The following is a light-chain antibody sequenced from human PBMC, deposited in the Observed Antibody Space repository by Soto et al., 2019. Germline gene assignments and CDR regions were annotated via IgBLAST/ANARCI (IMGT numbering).Light chain of an antibody. J-gene: IGLJ3*02. CDR2: INN. CDR3: ATWDDSLNGRV. CDR1: TSNIGSNS. V-gene: IGLV1-44*01. Sequence: QSVLTQPPSASGTPGQRVTISCSGSTSNIGSNSVNWYQQLPGTAPKLLIYINNHRPSGVPDRFSGSKSGNSASLAIIGLQSEDEADYYCATWDDSLNGRVFGGGTKLTVL.